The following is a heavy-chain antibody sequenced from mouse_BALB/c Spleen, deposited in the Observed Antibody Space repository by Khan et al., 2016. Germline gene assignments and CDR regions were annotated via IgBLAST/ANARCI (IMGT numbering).Heavy chain of an antibody. V-gene: IGHV5-4*02. CDR1: GFTFSDYY. D-gene: IGHD2-4*01. CDR3: AREGLRRGVAY. J-gene: IGHJ3*01. Sequence: EVELVESGGGLVKPGGSLKLSCAASGFTFSDYYMYWVRQPPEKRLEWVATISDGGSYTYYPDSVKGRFTISRDTAKNNLYLQMSSLKSEDTAMYYCAREGLRRGVAYWGQGTLVTVSA. CDR2: ISDGGSYT.